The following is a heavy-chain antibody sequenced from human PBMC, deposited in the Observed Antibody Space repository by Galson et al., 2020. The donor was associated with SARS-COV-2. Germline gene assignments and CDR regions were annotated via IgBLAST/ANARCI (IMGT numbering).Heavy chain of an antibody. V-gene: IGHV4-34*01. CDR3: AILEAPMVDY. CDR2: INHSGSR. Sequence: SQTLSLTCGVYGESLSAYYWSWIRQPPEKGLEWIGEINHSGSRNYSPSLRSRVTMSVDTSKNQFSLRLNSVTAADTAVYYCAILEAPMVDYWGQGSLVTVSS. J-gene: IGHJ4*02. CDR1: GESLSAYY. D-gene: IGHD3-10*01.